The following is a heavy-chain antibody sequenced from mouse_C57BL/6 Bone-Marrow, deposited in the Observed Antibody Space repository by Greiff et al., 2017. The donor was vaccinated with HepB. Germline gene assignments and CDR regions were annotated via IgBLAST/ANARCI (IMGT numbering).Heavy chain of an antibody. CDR1: GFTFSDYY. CDR3: ARLPGDY. V-gene: IGHV5-12*01. Sequence: EVQLVESGGGLVQPGGSLKLSCAASGFTFSDYYMYWVRQTPEKRLEWVAYISNGGGSTYYPDTVKGRFTISRDNAKNTLYLQMSRLESEDTAMYYCARLPGDYWGQGTSVTVSS. J-gene: IGHJ4*01. CDR2: ISNGGGST.